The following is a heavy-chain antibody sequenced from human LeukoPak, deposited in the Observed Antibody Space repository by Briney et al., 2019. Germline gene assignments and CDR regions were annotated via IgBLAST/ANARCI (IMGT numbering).Heavy chain of an antibody. CDR3: ARISGYDYIYGSYYGMDV. CDR1: GGSFSGYY. CDR2: IYYSGST. Sequence: PSETLSLTCAVYGGSFSGYYWSWIRQPPGKGLEWIGYIYYSGSTNYNPSLKSRVTISVDTSKNQFSLKLSSVTAADTAVYYCARISGYDYIYGSYYGMDVWGQGTTVTVSS. D-gene: IGHD5-12*01. V-gene: IGHV4-59*01. J-gene: IGHJ6*02.